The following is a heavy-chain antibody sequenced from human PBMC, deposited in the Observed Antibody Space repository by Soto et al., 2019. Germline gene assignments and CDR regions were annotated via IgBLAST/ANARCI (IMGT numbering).Heavy chain of an antibody. D-gene: IGHD3-10*01. Sequence: GGSLRLSCAASGFTFSSYWMTWVRQAPGKGLEWVANIKQDGSEKYYVDSVKGRFTISRDNAKNSLYLQMNSLRAEDTAVYYCARERELLWFGEYIPSARGQGTLVTVSS. CDR2: IKQDGSEK. J-gene: IGHJ4*02. CDR3: ARERELLWFGEYIPSA. CDR1: GFTFSSYW. V-gene: IGHV3-7*03.